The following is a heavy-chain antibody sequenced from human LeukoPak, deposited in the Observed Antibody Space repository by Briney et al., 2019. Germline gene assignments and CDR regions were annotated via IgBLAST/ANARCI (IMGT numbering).Heavy chain of an antibody. J-gene: IGHJ4*02. CDR1: GFTFSSYW. V-gene: IGHV3-7*01. D-gene: IGHD3-3*02. CDR2: INQDGSEK. CDR3: ARGHLGLDY. Sequence: GGSLRLSCAASGFTFSSYWMTWVRQAPGKGLEWVANINQDGSEKYYVDSVKGRFTISRDNARNSLYLQMNSLRAEDTAVYYCARGHLGLDYWGQGTLVTVSS.